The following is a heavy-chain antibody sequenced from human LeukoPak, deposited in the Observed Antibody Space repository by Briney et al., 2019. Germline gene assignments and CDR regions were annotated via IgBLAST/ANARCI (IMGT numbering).Heavy chain of an antibody. Sequence: SETLSLTCTVSGGSISSSSYYWGWIRQPPGKGLEWIGSIYYSGSTYYNPSLKSRVTISVDTSKNQFSLKLSSVTAADTAVYYCAREDIVVVTATLDYWGQGTLVTVSS. CDR3: AREDIVVVTATLDY. CDR1: GGSISSSSYY. D-gene: IGHD2-21*02. CDR2: IYYSGST. J-gene: IGHJ4*02. V-gene: IGHV4-39*07.